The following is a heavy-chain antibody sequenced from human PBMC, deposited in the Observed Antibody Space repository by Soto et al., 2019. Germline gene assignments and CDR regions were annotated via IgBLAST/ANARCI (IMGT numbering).Heavy chain of an antibody. J-gene: IGHJ4*02. D-gene: IGHD2-21*01. CDR1: GLPHSNFA. CDR2: IYGSGRGI. CDR3: AKDAVYNDGLWLMDH. Sequence: GGSLRLSCTASGLPHSNFAMMWVRQAPGKGLECVSGIYGSGRGIEYADSVKGRFTISRDNSKNTVYLEMTDLRADDTAIYYCAKDAVYNDGLWLMDHWGQGTQVTVSS. V-gene: IGHV3-23*05.